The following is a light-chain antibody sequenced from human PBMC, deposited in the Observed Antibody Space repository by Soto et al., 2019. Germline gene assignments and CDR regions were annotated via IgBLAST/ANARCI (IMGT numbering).Light chain of an antibody. CDR1: QSVSSY. J-gene: IGKJ1*01. CDR3: QQRSNWPRT. Sequence: EIVLTQSPATLSLSPGERATLSCRASQSVSSYLAWYQQKPGQAPRLLIYDASNRATGIPARFSGSGSGTDFTLTISSLEPEDFAVYYCQQRSNWPRTCGQGTKVEI. CDR2: DAS. V-gene: IGKV3-11*01.